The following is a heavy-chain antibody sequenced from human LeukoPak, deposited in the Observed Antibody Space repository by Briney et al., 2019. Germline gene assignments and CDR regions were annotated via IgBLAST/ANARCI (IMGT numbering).Heavy chain of an antibody. J-gene: IGHJ4*02. V-gene: IGHV4-34*01. CDR2: INHSGST. CDR1: GGSFSGYY. CDR3: ARAGDSSGYEYYFDY. Sequence: PSETLSLTCAVYGGSFSGYYWSWIRQPPGKGLEWIGEINHSGSTNYNPSLKSRVTMSVDTSKNQFSLKLSSVTAADTAVYYCARAGDSSGYEYYFDYWGQGTLVTVSS. D-gene: IGHD3-22*01.